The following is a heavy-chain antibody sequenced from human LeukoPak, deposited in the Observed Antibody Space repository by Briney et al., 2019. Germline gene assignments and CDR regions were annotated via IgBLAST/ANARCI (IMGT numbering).Heavy chain of an antibody. V-gene: IGHV3-21*01. Sequence: GGSLRLSCAASGFTFSSYSMNWVRQAPGKGLEWVSSISSSSSYIYYADSVKGRFTTSRDNAKNSLYLQMNSLRAEDTAVYYCARDRDGYNSLGYFDYWGQGTLVTVSS. CDR2: ISSSSSYI. CDR3: ARDRDGYNSLGYFDY. D-gene: IGHD5-24*01. J-gene: IGHJ4*02. CDR1: GFTFSSYS.